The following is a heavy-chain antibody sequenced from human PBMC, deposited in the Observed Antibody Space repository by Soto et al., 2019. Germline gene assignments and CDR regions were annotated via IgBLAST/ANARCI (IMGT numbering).Heavy chain of an antibody. D-gene: IGHD4-4*01. Sequence: QVQLQQWGAGLLKPSETLSLTCAVYGGFVSSGNYYWSWIRQPPGKGLGWIGEMSHIGGTPFNPSLKSRVPISVDTSKNQFSLKMTAVTAAGTALYYCARVERGTTTTVVDAFDIWGPGTMVTVSS. CDR2: MSHIGGT. J-gene: IGHJ3*02. CDR3: ARVERGTTTTVVDAFDI. V-gene: IGHV4-34*01. CDR1: GGFVSSGNYY.